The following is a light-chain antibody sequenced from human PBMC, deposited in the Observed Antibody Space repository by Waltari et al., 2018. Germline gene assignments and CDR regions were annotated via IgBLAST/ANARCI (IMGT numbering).Light chain of an antibody. CDR1: NIRSQN. V-gene: IGLV3-21*02. J-gene: IGLJ2*01. CDR3: QVWDSTSDHHVI. CDR2: DDS. Sequence: SYVLTQPRSLSVAPGQTAMITCGGNNIRSQNVHWYQHKSGQAPVLVIYDDSDRPSGIPDRFSGSKSWNTAILTISRVEAGDEAAYYCQVWDSTSDHHVIFGGGTKLTVL.